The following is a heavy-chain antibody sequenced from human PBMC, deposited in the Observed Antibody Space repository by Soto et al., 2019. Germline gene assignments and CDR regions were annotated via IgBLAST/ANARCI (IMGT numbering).Heavy chain of an antibody. CDR2: MNPNSGDR. J-gene: IGHJ4*02. Sequence: QVQLVQSGAEVKKPGASVKVSCKASEYTFRNYDFTWVRQTTGQGLEWMGWMNPNSGDRGYAQKFQGRVTMTRNSSINTAYMELSSLTSEDTAVYYCARGPRNWGADYWGQGTLVTVSS. D-gene: IGHD7-27*01. V-gene: IGHV1-8*02. CDR1: EYTFRNYD. CDR3: ARGPRNWGADY.